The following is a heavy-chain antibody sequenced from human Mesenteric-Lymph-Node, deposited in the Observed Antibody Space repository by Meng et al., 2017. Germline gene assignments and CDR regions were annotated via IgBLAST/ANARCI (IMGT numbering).Heavy chain of an antibody. CDR1: GFNLISHV. Sequence: GESLKISCAASGFNLISHVMTWVRQAPGKGLEWVSSITIGGGTPYYADSVKGRFTISRDNAKNTLYLQMNSLRAEDTAVYYCARDNYSGYVWSGYYYYYYGMDVWGQGTTVTVSS. CDR3: ARDNYSGYVWSGYYYYYYGMDV. D-gene: IGHD5-12*01. CDR2: ITIGGGTP. V-gene: IGHV3-23*01. J-gene: IGHJ6*02.